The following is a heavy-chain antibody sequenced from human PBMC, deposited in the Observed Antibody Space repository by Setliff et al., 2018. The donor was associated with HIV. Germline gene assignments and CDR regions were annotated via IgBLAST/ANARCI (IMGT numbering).Heavy chain of an antibody. Sequence: GGSLRLSCAPSRFSFSTFWMTWVRQAPGKGLEWIANINQDGNKKYHAGSVRGRFTISRDNAKNSLYLQMNSLRAEDTALYYCARDGGSGYLSSGYFDLWGPRTLVTVSS. CDR2: INQDGNKK. D-gene: IGHD3-3*01. V-gene: IGHV3-7*03. J-gene: IGHJ4*02. CDR3: ARDGGSGYLSSGYFDL. CDR1: RFSFSTFW.